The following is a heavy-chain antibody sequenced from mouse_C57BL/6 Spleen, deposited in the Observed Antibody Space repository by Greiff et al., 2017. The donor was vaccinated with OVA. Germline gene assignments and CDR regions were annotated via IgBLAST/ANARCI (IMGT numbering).Heavy chain of an antibody. CDR2: INPSNGGT. V-gene: IGHV1-53*01. CDR3: ARSRVTTVVRGAWFAY. D-gene: IGHD1-1*01. J-gene: IGHJ3*01. Sequence: QVQLQQPGTELVKPGASVKLSCKASGYTFTSYWMHWVKQRPGQGLEWIGNINPSNGGTNYNEKFKSKATLTVDKSSSTAYMQLSSLTSEDSAVYYCARSRVTTVVRGAWFAYWGQGTLVTVSA. CDR1: GYTFTSYW.